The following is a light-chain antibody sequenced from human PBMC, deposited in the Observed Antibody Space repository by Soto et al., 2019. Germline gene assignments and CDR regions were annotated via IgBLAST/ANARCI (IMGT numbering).Light chain of an antibody. V-gene: IGKV3-20*01. CDR1: QTVSGSY. Sequence: EIVLTKSPGNVSLSPGETASLSCRASQTVSGSYLAWYQQKPGQAHRLLIYGKTSRATGVPDRFSGGGAGTAFPLTISVLEPEDFALYNCQQYGSSPPTFGGGTNVEIQ. CDR2: GKT. CDR3: QQYGSSPPT. J-gene: IGKJ4*01.